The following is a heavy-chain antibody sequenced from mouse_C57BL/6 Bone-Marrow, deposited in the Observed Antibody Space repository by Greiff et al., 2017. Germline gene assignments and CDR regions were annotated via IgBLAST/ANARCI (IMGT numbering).Heavy chain of an antibody. J-gene: IGHJ3*01. CDR1: GFNIKDDY. Sequence: VQLQQSGAELVRPGASVKLSCTASGFNIKDDYMHWVNQRPEQGLEWIGWIGPENGDTEYASKFQGKATITADTSSNTAYLQISSLTSEDTAVYCCTRRPRQLRLAYWGQGTLVTVSA. CDR3: TRRPRQLRLAY. V-gene: IGHV14-4*01. CDR2: IGPENGDT. D-gene: IGHD3-2*02.